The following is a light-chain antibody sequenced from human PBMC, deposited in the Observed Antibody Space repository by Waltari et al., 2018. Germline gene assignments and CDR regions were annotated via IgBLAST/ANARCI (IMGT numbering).Light chain of an antibody. CDR1: QTINNY. CDR2: DAS. V-gene: IGKV3-11*01. Sequence: EIVLKQSTATLSLSPGERANLSCRASQTINNYLAWYQQRPGQAPRLLIYDASTRATGIPARFSGSGSGTDFTLTISSLEPEDFAIYYCQRRSNWPPTLTFGGGTKVEIK. J-gene: IGKJ4*01. CDR3: QRRSNWPPTLT.